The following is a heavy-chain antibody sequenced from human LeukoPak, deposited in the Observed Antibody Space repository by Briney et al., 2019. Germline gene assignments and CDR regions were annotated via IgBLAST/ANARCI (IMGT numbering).Heavy chain of an antibody. CDR2: INHSGST. V-gene: IGHV4-34*01. Sequence: PSETLSLTCAVYGGSFSGYYWSWIRQPPGKGLEWIGEINHSGSTNYNPSLKSRVTISVDTSKNQFSLKLSSVTAADTAVYYCAAPPPKYFPQWGQGTLVTVSS. J-gene: IGHJ1*01. CDR3: AAPPPKYFPQ. CDR1: GGSFSGYY.